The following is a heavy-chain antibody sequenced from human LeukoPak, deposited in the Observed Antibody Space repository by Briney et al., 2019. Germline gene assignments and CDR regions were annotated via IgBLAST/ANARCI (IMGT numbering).Heavy chain of an antibody. J-gene: IGHJ6*02. CDR1: RYTFTGYY. Sequence: SVNVSCKASRYTFTGYYMHWVRRAPRQRLEWMGWINPNSGDTKYAQKFQGRVTMTRDTSSSTAYMELSRLRSDDTAVYYCARDRSYYGSGSYSVMDVWGQGTTVTVSS. D-gene: IGHD3-10*01. V-gene: IGHV1-2*02. CDR2: INPNSGDT. CDR3: ARDRSYYGSGSYSVMDV.